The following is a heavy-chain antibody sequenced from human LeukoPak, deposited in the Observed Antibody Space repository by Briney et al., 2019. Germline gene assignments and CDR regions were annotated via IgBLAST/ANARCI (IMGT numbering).Heavy chain of an antibody. CDR3: AKAENYCGGDCYFDY. V-gene: IGHV1-69*13. CDR1: GYTFTSYG. CDR2: IIPIFGTA. J-gene: IGHJ4*02. Sequence: SVKVSCKASGYTFTSYGISWVRQAPGQGLEWMGGIIPIFGTANYAQKFQGRVTITADESTSTAYMELSSLRSEDTAVYYCAKAENYCGGDCYFDYWGQGTLVTVSS. D-gene: IGHD2-21*01.